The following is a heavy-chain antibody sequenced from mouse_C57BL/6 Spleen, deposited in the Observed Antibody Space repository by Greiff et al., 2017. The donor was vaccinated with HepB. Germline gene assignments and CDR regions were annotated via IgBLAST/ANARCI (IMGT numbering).Heavy chain of an antibody. CDR1: GYTFTSYW. J-gene: IGHJ3*01. Sequence: QVQLQQPGAELVKPGASVKLSCKASGYTFTSYWMRWVKQRPGQGLEWIGMIHPNSGSTNYNEKFKSKATLTVDKSSSTAYMQLSSLTSEDSAVYYCARDGDGYYYWFAYWGQGTLVTVSA. CDR2: IHPNSGST. D-gene: IGHD2-3*01. CDR3: ARDGDGYYYWFAY. V-gene: IGHV1-64*01.